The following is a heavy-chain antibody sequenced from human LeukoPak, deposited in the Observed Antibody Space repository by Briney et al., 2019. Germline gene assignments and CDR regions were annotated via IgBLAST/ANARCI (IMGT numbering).Heavy chain of an antibody. CDR1: GGSISSYY. Sequence: PSETLTLTCTVSGGSISSYYWSWIRQPPGKGLEWIGYIYYSGSTNYNPSLKSRVTISVDTSKNQFSLKLSSVTAADTAVYYCAKDAYCGGDCYSWRHYFDYWGQGTLVTVSS. V-gene: IGHV4-59*01. CDR2: IYYSGST. J-gene: IGHJ4*02. D-gene: IGHD2-21*02. CDR3: AKDAYCGGDCYSWRHYFDY.